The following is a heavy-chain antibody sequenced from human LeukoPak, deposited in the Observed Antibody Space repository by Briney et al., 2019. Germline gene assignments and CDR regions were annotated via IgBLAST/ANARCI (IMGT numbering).Heavy chain of an antibody. Sequence: GGSLRLSCAASGFTFSSYWMSWVRQAPGKGLEWVANIKQDGSEKYYVDSVKGRFTISRDNAKNSLYLQMNSLRAEDTAVYYCARTVGATTIHFDYWGQGTLVTVSS. CDR3: ARTVGATTIHFDY. V-gene: IGHV3-7*01. D-gene: IGHD1-26*01. CDR2: IKQDGSEK. CDR1: GFTFSSYW. J-gene: IGHJ4*02.